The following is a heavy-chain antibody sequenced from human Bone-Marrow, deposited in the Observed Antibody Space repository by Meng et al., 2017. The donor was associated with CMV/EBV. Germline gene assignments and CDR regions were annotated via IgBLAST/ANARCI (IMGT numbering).Heavy chain of an antibody. V-gene: IGHV1-69*02. J-gene: IGHJ5*02. Sequence: SVKVSCKASGGTFSSYTISWVRQAPGQGLEWMGRIIPILGIANYAQKFQGRVTITADKSTSTAYMELSSLRSEDTAVYYCASASSPRGFDPWGQGTLVTVSS. CDR2: IIPILGIA. CDR1: GGTFSSYT. CDR3: ASASSPRGFDP.